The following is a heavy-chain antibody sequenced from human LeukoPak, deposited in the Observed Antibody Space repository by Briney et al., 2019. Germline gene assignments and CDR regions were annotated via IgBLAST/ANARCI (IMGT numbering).Heavy chain of an antibody. CDR3: ARGLYSNPTGVDF. CDR2: IYHSGII. J-gene: IGHJ4*02. Sequence: PSETLSLTCTVSGYSISSGYFWAWIRQPPGKGLEWIGSIYHSGIIYYNPSLKSRVTISLDTSKNQFSLILTSVTAADTAVYYCARGLYSNPTGVDFWGQGTLVTVSS. CDR1: GYSISSGYF. V-gene: IGHV4-38-2*02. D-gene: IGHD4-11*01.